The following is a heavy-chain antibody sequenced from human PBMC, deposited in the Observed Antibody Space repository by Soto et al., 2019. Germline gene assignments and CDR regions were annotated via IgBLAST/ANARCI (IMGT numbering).Heavy chain of an antibody. CDR3: ARGRTVRNYADDSSDYFYFFDY. V-gene: IGHV4-59*01. CDR1: GDSISTFY. Sequence: SETLSLTCTVSGDSISTFYWGWMRQSPGKELEWIGYVYYTGSTNYNPSLKSRATISVDRSKNQFSLKLTSANAADTAVYYCARGRTVRNYADDSSDYFYFFDYWGQGTQVTVSS. J-gene: IGHJ4*02. D-gene: IGHD3-22*01. CDR2: VYYTGST.